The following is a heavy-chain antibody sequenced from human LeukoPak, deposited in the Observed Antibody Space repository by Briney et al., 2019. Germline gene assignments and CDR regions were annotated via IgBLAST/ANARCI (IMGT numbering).Heavy chain of an antibody. CDR2: IYHSGST. CDR1: GGSISSGGYS. D-gene: IGHD1-26*01. Sequence: SETLSLTCAVSGGSISSGGYSWSWIRQPPGKGLEWIGYIYHSGSTYYNPSLKSRVTISLDTSKSQFSLRLNSVTAADTAVYHCARHLSRGTYPLDYWGQGSLVTVSS. CDR3: ARHLSRGTYPLDY. V-gene: IGHV4-30-2*01. J-gene: IGHJ4*02.